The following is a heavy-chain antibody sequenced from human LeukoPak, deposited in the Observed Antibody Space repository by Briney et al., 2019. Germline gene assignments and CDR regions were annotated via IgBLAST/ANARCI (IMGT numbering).Heavy chain of an antibody. D-gene: IGHD3-3*01. V-gene: IGHV4-34*01. J-gene: IGHJ5*02. CDR2: INHSGST. Sequence: SETLSLTCAVYGGSFSGYYWSWIRQPPGKGLEWIGEINHSGSTNYNPSLKSRVTISVDTSKNQFSLKLSSVTAADTAVYYCARGTNYDFWSGYYSGNWFDPWGQGTLVTVSS. CDR1: GGSFSGYY. CDR3: ARGTNYDFWSGYYSGNWFDP.